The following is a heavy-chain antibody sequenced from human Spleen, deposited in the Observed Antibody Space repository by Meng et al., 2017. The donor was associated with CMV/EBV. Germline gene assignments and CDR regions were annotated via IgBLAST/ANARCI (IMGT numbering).Heavy chain of an antibody. V-gene: IGHV1-2*02. CDR3: ARPYYGSGSFEH. CDR1: GSTFSGYH. J-gene: IGHJ4*02. CDR2: ISPHGGGT. Sequence: CKASGSTFSGYHIPWVRQAPGQGLEWMGWISPHGGGTKYSQRFQGRVTMTTDTSISTAYMELTRLRSDDTAIYYCARPYYGSGSFEHWGQGTLVTVSS. D-gene: IGHD3-10*01.